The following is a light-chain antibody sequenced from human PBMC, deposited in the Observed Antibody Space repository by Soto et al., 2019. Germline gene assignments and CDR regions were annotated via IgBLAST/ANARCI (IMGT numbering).Light chain of an antibody. CDR2: AAS. Sequence: DIVLTQSPGTLSLSPGERATLSCRASQSVSNSFLAWYQQKPGQAPRLLIYAASRRATGIPDRFSGSGSGTDFTFSISRLEPEDFAVFYCQQYGSSPITFGQGTRLDIK. J-gene: IGKJ5*01. CDR1: QSVSNSF. V-gene: IGKV3-20*01. CDR3: QQYGSSPIT.